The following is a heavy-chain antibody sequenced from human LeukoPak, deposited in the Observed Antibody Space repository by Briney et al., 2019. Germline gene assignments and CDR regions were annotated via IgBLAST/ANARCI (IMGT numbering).Heavy chain of an antibody. CDR3: ARREVGADNFDY. CDR2: IKQDGSDK. Sequence: GGSLRLSCATSGFTFSNSWMSWVRQAPGKGLEWVANIKQDGSDKYYVDSVRGRFTISRDNTKDSLYLQMNSLRAEDTAVYYCARREVGADNFDYWGQGTLVTVSS. D-gene: IGHD1-26*01. CDR1: GFTFSNSW. J-gene: IGHJ4*02. V-gene: IGHV3-7*01.